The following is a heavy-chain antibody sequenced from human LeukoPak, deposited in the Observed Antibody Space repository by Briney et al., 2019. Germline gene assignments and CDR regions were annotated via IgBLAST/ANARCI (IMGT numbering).Heavy chain of an antibody. V-gene: IGHV7-4-1*02. D-gene: IGHD4/OR15-4a*01. CDR1: GYTFTNYA. Sequence: PRASVKVSCKASGYTFTNYAMNWVRQAPGQGLEYMGWINTNTGNPTYAQGFTGRFAFSLDTSVSTAYLQISSLKAEDTALYYCTRLYGAHAFDIWGQGTMVTVSS. CDR3: TRLYGAHAFDI. J-gene: IGHJ3*02. CDR2: INTNTGNP.